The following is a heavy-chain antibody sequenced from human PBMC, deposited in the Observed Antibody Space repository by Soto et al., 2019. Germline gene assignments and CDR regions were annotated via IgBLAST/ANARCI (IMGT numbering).Heavy chain of an antibody. V-gene: IGHV3-9*01. CDR2: ISWNSGSI. Sequence: GGSLRLSCAASGFTFADYAMHWVRQVPGKGLEWVSGISWNSGSIGYADSVKGRFILSRDNAKNSLYLQMNSLRTDDTALYYCAKAPTSNWPNGRFDPWGQGTLVTVS. D-gene: IGHD6-13*01. CDR3: AKAPTSNWPNGRFDP. J-gene: IGHJ5*02. CDR1: GFTFADYA.